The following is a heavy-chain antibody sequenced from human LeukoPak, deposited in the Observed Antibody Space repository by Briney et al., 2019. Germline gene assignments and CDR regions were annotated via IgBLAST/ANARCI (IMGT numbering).Heavy chain of an antibody. D-gene: IGHD3-22*01. CDR2: IYYSGST. CDR1: GGSISSYY. J-gene: IGHJ4*02. CDR3: ARVRYDSSGYYFDY. Sequence: SETLSLTCTVSGGSISSYYWSWIRQPPGKGLEWIGYIYYSGSTNYNPSLKSRVTISVDTSKNQFSLKLSSVTAADTAVYYCARVRYDSSGYYFDYWGQETLVTVSS. V-gene: IGHV4-59*01.